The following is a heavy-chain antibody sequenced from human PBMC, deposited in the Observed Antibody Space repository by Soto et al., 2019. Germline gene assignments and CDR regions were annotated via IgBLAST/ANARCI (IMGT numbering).Heavy chain of an antibody. D-gene: IGHD4-17*01. V-gene: IGHV4-59*01. CDR3: ARNTVTTPMDV. J-gene: IGHJ6*03. CDR2: IYYSGST. Sequence: SETLSLTCTVSGGSISSYYWSWIRQPPGKGLEWIGYIYYSGSTNYNPSLMSRVTISVDTSKNQFSLKLSSVTAADTAVYYCARNTVTTPMDVWGKGTTVTVSS. CDR1: GGSISSYY.